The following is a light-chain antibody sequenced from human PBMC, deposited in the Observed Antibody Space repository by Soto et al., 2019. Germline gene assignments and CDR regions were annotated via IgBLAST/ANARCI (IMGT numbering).Light chain of an antibody. CDR2: SSD. Sequence: QPVLTQPPSASGTPGQRVTISCSGSSSNIGANSVSWYQQLPGAAPKLLIYSSDKRPSGVPDRFSGSKSGTSGSLAISGLRSEDEADYYCVAWDDSLSGGLFGGGTKLTVL. CDR3: VAWDDSLSGGL. J-gene: IGLJ2*01. CDR1: SSNIGANS. V-gene: IGLV1-47*02.